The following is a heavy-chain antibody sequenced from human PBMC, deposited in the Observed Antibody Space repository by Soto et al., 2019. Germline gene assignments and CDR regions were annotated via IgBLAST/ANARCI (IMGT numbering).Heavy chain of an antibody. CDR2: ISYDGSNK. CDR1: GFTFSSYG. CDR3: AKVQNMITFGGSDY. J-gene: IGHJ4*02. Sequence: VQLVESGGGVVQPGRSLRLSCAASGFTFSSYGMHWVRQAPGKGLEWVAVISYDGSNKYYADSVKGRFTISRDNSKNTLYLQMNSLRAEDTAVYYCAKVQNMITFGGSDYWGQGTLVTVSS. D-gene: IGHD3-16*01. V-gene: IGHV3-30*18.